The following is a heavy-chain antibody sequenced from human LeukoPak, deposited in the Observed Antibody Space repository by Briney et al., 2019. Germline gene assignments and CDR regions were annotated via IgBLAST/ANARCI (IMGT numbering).Heavy chain of an antibody. CDR1: GGSISSGDYY. Sequence: SETLSLTCTVSGGSISSGDYYWSWIRQLPGKGLEWIGHIYYSGSSYYNPSLKSRVTISIDTSKNQFSLKLNSVTAADTAVYYCARDLDGYNPSFFYWGQGTLVTVSS. J-gene: IGHJ4*02. CDR3: ARDLDGYNPSFFY. V-gene: IGHV4-31*03. CDR2: IYYSGSS. D-gene: IGHD5-24*01.